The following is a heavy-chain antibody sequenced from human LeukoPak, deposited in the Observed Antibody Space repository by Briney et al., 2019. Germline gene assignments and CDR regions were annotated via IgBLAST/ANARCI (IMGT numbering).Heavy chain of an antibody. Sequence: SETLSLTCTVSGGSISSYYWSWIRQPPGKGLEWIGYIYYSGSTYYNPSLKSRVTISVDTSKNQFSLKLSSVTAADTAVYYCARVKGPSIVGATTYYYYYGMDVWGQGTTVTVSS. CDR2: IYYSGST. J-gene: IGHJ6*02. D-gene: IGHD1-26*01. CDR1: GGSISSYY. V-gene: IGHV4-59*08. CDR3: ARVKGPSIVGATTYYYYYGMDV.